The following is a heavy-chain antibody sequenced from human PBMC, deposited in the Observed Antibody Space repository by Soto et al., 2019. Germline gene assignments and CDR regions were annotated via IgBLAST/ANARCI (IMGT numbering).Heavy chain of an antibody. V-gene: IGHV3-7*01. CDR2: IKQDGSEK. J-gene: IGHJ6*02. D-gene: IGHD3-10*01. CDR1: RFTFSSYW. CDR3: ARSYYGSGSSYAMDV. Sequence: EVHLVESGGGLVQPGGSLRLSCAASRFTFSSYWMSWVRQAPGKGLEWVANIKQDGSEKYYVDSVKGRFTISRDNAKNSLYLQMNSLRAEDTAVYYCARSYYGSGSSYAMDVWGQGTTVTVSS.